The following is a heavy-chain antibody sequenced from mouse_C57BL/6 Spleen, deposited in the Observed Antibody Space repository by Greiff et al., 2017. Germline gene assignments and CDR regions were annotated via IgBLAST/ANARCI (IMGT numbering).Heavy chain of an antibody. CDR1: GYTFTSYG. V-gene: IGHV1-81*01. CDR2: IYPRSGNT. D-gene: IGHD2-1*01. Sequence: VKVVESGAELARPGASVKLSCKASGYTFTSYGISWVKQRTGQSLEWIGEIYPRSGNTYYNEKFKGKATLTADKSSSTAYMELRSLTSEDSAVYFCTREGDGKGMDNWGKGTSVTVSS. J-gene: IGHJ4*01. CDR3: TREGDGKGMDN.